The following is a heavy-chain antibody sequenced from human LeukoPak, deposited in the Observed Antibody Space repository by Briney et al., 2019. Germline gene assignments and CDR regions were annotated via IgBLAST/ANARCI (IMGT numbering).Heavy chain of an antibody. Sequence: GGSLRLSCAASAFTFNTYWMHWVRQVPGRGLEWVSRINGDESSTNYADSVKGRFTISRDNAKDTLYLHMNSLTAEDTAVYYCARKALSIAAAGFDYWGQGTLVTVSS. CDR1: AFTFNTYW. J-gene: IGHJ4*02. D-gene: IGHD6-13*01. CDR2: INGDESST. CDR3: ARKALSIAAAGFDY. V-gene: IGHV3-74*01.